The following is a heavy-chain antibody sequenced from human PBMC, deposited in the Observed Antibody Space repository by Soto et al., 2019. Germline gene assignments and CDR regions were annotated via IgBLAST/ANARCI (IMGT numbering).Heavy chain of an antibody. CDR2: ISGSGGRT. CDR3: AKLGFSGTYFHFDY. CDR1: GFPFINFA. Sequence: GVSLRLSCEASGFPFINFAMNWVRQSPGKGLEWVSSISGSGGRTWYADSVRGRFTISRDNSQNTLYLQMNGLRGEDTAVYYCAKLGFSGTYFHFDYWGQGALVTVSS. J-gene: IGHJ4*02. D-gene: IGHD3-10*01. V-gene: IGHV3-23*01.